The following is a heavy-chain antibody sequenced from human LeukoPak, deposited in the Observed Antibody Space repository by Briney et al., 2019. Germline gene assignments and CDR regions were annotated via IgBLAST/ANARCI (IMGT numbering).Heavy chain of an antibody. CDR2: ISGNSDYT. Sequence: GGSLRLSCVASGFIFGSYAMSWVRQAPGKGLEWVSAISGNSDYTYYADPVKGRFTISRDNSKNTLYLQMNNLRVEDTAVYYCASQKAIDYWGQGTLVTVSS. V-gene: IGHV3-23*01. CDR3: ASQKAIDY. CDR1: GFIFGSYA. J-gene: IGHJ4*02.